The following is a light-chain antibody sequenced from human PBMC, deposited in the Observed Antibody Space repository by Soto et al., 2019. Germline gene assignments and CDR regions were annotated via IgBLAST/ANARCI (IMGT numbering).Light chain of an antibody. V-gene: IGLV1-51*01. CDR2: SNN. J-gene: IGLJ2*01. CDR3: GTWDTSLSSVV. Sequence: QSVLTQPPSVSTAPGQKVTISCSGSDSNIGNNFVSWYQQLPGTAPKLLIYSNNVRPSGIPDRFSGSKSGTSATLGITGLQTGDEADYYCGTWDTSLSSVVFGGGTKVTVL. CDR1: DSNIGNNF.